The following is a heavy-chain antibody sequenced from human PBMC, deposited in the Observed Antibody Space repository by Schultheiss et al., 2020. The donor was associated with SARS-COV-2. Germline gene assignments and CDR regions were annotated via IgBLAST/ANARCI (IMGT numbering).Heavy chain of an antibody. CDR1: GGSISSYY. CDR2: IYYSGST. D-gene: IGHD4-17*01. Sequence: SQTLSLTCTVSGGSISSYYWSWIRQPPGKGLEWTGYIYYSGSTYYNPSLKSRVTISVDTSKNQFSLKLSSVTAADTAVYYCARDSNYGDYESRGLDVWGQGTLVTVSS. V-gene: IGHV4-59*06. J-gene: IGHJ4*02. CDR3: ARDSNYGDYESRGLDV.